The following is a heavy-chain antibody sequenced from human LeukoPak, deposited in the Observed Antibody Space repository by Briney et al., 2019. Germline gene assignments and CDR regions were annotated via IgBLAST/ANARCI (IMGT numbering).Heavy chain of an antibody. J-gene: IGHJ5*02. D-gene: IGHD2-2*01. CDR3: AREGYCSSAACYPNWFDP. CDR1: QFNISSYE. CDR2: IGSRSSGSII. V-gene: IGHV3-48*03. Sequence: GGSLRLSCVASQFNISSYEMNWVRQAPGKGLEWISYIGSRSSGSIIYYADSVKGRFTISRDNAKNSLYLQMNSLRAEDTAVYYCAREGYCSSAACYPNWFDPWGQGTLVTVSS.